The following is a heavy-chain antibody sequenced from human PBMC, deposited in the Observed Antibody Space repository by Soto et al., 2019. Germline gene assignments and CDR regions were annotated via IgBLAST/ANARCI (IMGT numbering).Heavy chain of an antibody. CDR3: AKDKGVFNWATSYFDY. CDR1: GFTFSNYA. Sequence: LRLSCSASGFTFSNYAMHWVRQAPGKGLEWVALTSYDGNNEYCTDSVKGRFTISRDNSKNTLFLQMNSPRPEDTAVYYCAKDKGVFNWATSYFDYWGQGALVTVSS. V-gene: IGHV3-30*18. CDR2: TSYDGNNE. J-gene: IGHJ4*02. D-gene: IGHD1-1*01.